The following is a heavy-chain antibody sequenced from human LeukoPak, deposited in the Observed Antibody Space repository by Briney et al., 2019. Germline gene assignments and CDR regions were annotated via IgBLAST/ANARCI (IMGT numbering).Heavy chain of an antibody. CDR1: GGSISSSSYY. CDR3: AREKGYGSGSYGNWFDP. D-gene: IGHD3-10*01. J-gene: IGHJ5*02. Sequence: KPSETLSLTCTASGGSISSSSYYWGWIRQPPGKGLEWIGSIYYSGSTYYNPSLKSRVTISVDTSKNQFSLKLSSVTAADTAVYYCAREKGYGSGSYGNWFDPWGQGTLVTVSS. V-gene: IGHV4-39*02. CDR2: IYYSGST.